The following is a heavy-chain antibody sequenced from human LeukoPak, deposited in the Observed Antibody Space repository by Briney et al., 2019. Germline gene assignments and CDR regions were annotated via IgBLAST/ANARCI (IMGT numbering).Heavy chain of an antibody. CDR3: ARVNINNWHSCDY. D-gene: IGHD1-1*01. CDR1: GGSISSNNW. J-gene: IGHJ4*02. CDR2: VYHSGSP. V-gene: IGHV4-4*02. Sequence: PSETLSLTCAVSGGSISSNNWWGWVRQPPGKGLEWIGEVYHSGSPNYNPSLKSRVTISVDKSRNHFSLNLSSVTAADTAVYYCARVNINNWHSCDYWGQGTLVTVSS.